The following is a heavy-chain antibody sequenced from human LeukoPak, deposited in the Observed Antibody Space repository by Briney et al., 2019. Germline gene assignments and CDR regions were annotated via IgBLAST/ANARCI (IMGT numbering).Heavy chain of an antibody. D-gene: IGHD3-9*01. Sequence: PGGSLRLSCAASGFTFSSYARNWVRQAPGKGLEWVAGISSGDRTFHAESVKGRFTISRDKSKDTLYLQMNSLRAEDTAVYYCAKDATASPYFHWFDNWGQGTQVIVSS. CDR3: AKDATASPYFHWFDN. J-gene: IGHJ4*02. CDR1: GFTFSSYA. CDR2: ISSGDRT. V-gene: IGHV3-23*01.